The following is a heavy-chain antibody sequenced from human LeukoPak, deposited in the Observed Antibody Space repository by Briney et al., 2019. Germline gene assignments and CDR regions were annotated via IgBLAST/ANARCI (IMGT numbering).Heavy chain of an antibody. V-gene: IGHV3-66*01. CDR3: ARDRARRYCSGGSCYSGYYGMDV. CDR1: GFTVSSNY. D-gene: IGHD2-15*01. J-gene: IGHJ6*02. Sequence: PGGSLRLSCAASGFTVSSNYMSWVRQAPGMGLEWVSVIYSGGSTYYADSVKGRFTISRDNSKNTLYLQMNSLRAEDTAVYYCARDRARRYCSGGSCYSGYYGMDVWGQGTTVTVSS. CDR2: IYSGGST.